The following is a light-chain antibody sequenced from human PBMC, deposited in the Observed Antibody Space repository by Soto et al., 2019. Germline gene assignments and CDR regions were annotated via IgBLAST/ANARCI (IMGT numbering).Light chain of an antibody. J-gene: IGLJ1*01. CDR3: SSYQRSSRYV. V-gene: IGLV2-14*01. CDR2: DVS. Sequence: QSALTQPASVSGSPGQSITISCTGTSSDVGGYKYVSWYQQEPGKAPKLMIYDVSNRPSGVSIRFSGSKSGNTASLTISGLQAEAEADNYCSSYQRSSRYVFETGTKGTVL. CDR1: SSDVGGYKY.